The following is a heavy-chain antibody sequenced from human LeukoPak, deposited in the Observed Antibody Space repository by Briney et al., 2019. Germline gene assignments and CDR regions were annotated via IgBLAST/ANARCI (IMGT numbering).Heavy chain of an antibody. V-gene: IGHV6-1*01. CDR3: AKGRWALFDC. D-gene: IGHD3-10*01. Sequence: SQTLSLTCDISGDSVSSNSAAWNWIRQSPSRGLEWLGRTYYRSKWYNDYAVSLKSRMTINADTSKNQFTLQLNSVTPEDTAVYYCAKGRWALFDCWGQGTLVIVSS. J-gene: IGHJ4*02. CDR1: GDSVSSNSAA. CDR2: TYYRSKWYN.